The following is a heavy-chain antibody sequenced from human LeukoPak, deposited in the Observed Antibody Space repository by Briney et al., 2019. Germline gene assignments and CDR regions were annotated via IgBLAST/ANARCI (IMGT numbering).Heavy chain of an antibody. Sequence: PSETLSLTCSVSGDSITYFYWSWIRQAAGKGLEWIGRISSSGSTDYNASLKSRVTMSVDTSKNQFSLKLSSVTAADTAVYYCARDLGYSGYAYWFDPWGQGTLVTVSS. D-gene: IGHD5-12*01. CDR1: GDSITYFY. CDR3: ARDLGYSGYAYWFDP. CDR2: ISSSGST. J-gene: IGHJ5*02. V-gene: IGHV4-4*07.